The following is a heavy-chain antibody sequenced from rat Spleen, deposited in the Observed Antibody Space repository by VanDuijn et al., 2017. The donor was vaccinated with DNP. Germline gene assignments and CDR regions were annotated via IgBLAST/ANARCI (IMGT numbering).Heavy chain of an antibody. CDR3: ARWNIGTTTLDY. D-gene: IGHD1-5*01. CDR1: GYTITSGY. Sequence: EIQLQESGPGLVKPSQSLSLTCSVTGYTITSGYDWNWIRKFPGNKMEWIGHISYSGSTDYNPSLKSRISITRDTSRNQFFLQLNSVTTEDTATYYCARWNIGTTTLDYWGQGVMVTVSS. CDR2: ISYSGST. V-gene: IGHV3-4*01. J-gene: IGHJ2*01.